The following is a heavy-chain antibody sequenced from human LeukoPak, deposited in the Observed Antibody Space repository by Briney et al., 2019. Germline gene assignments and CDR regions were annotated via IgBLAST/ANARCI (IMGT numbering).Heavy chain of an antibody. CDR1: GFTFSSYW. D-gene: IGHD5-24*01. V-gene: IGHV3-74*01. CDR3: ARGPKLYYYYYGMDV. Sequence: GGSLRLSCAASGFTFSSYWMHWVRQAPGKGLVWVSRINSDGSSTSYADSVKGRFTISRDNAKNTLYLQMNSLRAEDTAVYYCARGPKLYYYYYGMDVWGQGTTVTVSS. J-gene: IGHJ6*02. CDR2: INSDGSST.